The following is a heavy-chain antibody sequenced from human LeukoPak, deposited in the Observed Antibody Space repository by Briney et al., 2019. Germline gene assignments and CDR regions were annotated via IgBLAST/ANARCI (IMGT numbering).Heavy chain of an antibody. CDR3: ARHLHYYGSGNYYYYFYAMDV. V-gene: IGHV3-21*01. J-gene: IGHJ6*02. CDR2: ISSSSSYI. D-gene: IGHD3-10*01. CDR1: GFTLSSYS. Sequence: GGSLRLSCAASGFTLSSYSMNWVRQAPGKGLEWVSSISSSSSYIYSADSVKGRFTISRDNAKNSLFLQMNSLRAEDTAVYYCARHLHYYGSGNYYYYFYAMDVWGQGTTVTVSS.